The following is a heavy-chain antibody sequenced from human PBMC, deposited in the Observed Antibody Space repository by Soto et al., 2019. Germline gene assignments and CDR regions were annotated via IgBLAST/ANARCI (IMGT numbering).Heavy chain of an antibody. Sequence: EVQLVESGGVVVQPGGSLRLSCAASGFTFDDYTMHWVRQAPGKGLEWVSLISWDGGSTYYADSVKGRFTISRDNSKNSLYLQMNSLRTEDTALYYCAKVAAAGIDYWGQGTLVTVSS. V-gene: IGHV3-43*01. CDR3: AKVAAAGIDY. D-gene: IGHD6-13*01. CDR2: ISWDGGST. J-gene: IGHJ4*02. CDR1: GFTFDDYT.